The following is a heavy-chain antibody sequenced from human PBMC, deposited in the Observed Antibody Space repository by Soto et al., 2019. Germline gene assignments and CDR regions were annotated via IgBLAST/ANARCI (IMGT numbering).Heavy chain of an antibody. CDR1: GGSISSSSYY. CDR2: MYYSGST. J-gene: IGHJ4*02. Sequence: QLQLQESGPGLVKPSETLSLTCTVSGGSISSSSYYWGWIRQPPGKGLEWIGSMYYSGSTYYNPSLKSRVTISVDTSKNQFSLKLSSVTAADTAVYYCARLMMTFGGVIAYFDFWGQGTLVTVSS. CDR3: ARLMMTFGGVIAYFDF. V-gene: IGHV4-39*01. D-gene: IGHD3-16*02.